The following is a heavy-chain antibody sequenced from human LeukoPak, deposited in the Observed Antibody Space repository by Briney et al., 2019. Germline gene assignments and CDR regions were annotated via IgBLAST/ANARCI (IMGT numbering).Heavy chain of an antibody. V-gene: IGHV3-33*06. CDR2: IWYDGSNK. Sequence: PGGSLRLSCAASGFTFSSYGMHWVRQAPGKGLEWVAVIWYDGSNKYYADSVKGRFTISRDNSKNTLYLQMNGLRAEDTAVYYCAKEMDRGIAVAGTCFDYWGQGTLVTVSS. CDR3: AKEMDRGIAVAGTCFDY. J-gene: IGHJ4*02. CDR1: GFTFSSYG. D-gene: IGHD6-19*01.